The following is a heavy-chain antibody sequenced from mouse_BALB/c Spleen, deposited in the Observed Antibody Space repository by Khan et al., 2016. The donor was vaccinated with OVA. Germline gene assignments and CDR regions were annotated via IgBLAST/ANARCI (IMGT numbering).Heavy chain of an antibody. J-gene: IGHJ4*01. D-gene: IGHD1-1*01. CDR2: IAPGSGSA. V-gene: IGHV1S41*01. Sequence: DLVKPGASVKLSCKASGYTFTSYWINWIKQRPGQGLEWIGRIAPGSGSAYYTEMFKGKATLTVDTSSSTAYIQLSRLSSDDSAVYFCARENYYGRTSYAMDYWGQGASVTVSS. CDR3: ARENYYGRTSYAMDY. CDR1: GYTFTSYW.